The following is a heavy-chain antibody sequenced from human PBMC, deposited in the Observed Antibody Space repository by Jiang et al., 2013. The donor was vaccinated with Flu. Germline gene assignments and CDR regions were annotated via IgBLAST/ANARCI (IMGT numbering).Heavy chain of an antibody. J-gene: IGHJ4*02. V-gene: IGHV4-39*01. Sequence: KGLEWIGSIYYSGSTYYNPSLKSRVTISVDTSKNQFSLKLSSVTAADTAVYYCARTGGAYSRAKEVFDYWGQGTLVTVSS. D-gene: IGHD6-13*01. CDR2: IYYSGST. CDR3: ARTGGAYSRAKEVFDY.